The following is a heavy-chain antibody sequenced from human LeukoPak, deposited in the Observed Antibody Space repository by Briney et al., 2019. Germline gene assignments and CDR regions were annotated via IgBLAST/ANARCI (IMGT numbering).Heavy chain of an antibody. CDR3: ATAYSGYDYYFDY. CDR1: GFTFSSYG. Sequence: PGRSLRLSCAASGFTFSSYGMHWVRQAPGKGLEWVAVIWYDGSNKYYADSVKGRFTISRDNSKNTLSLQMNSLRAEDTAVYYCATAYSGYDYYFDYWGQGTLVTVSS. J-gene: IGHJ4*02. D-gene: IGHD5-12*01. CDR2: IWYDGSNK. V-gene: IGHV3-33*01.